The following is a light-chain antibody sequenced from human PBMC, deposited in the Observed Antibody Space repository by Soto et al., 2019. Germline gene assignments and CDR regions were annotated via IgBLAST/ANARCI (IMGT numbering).Light chain of an antibody. J-gene: IGKJ1*01. CDR1: QSISSW. CDR3: QQYYSYPWT. Sequence: DIQMTQSPSTLSASVGDRVTITCRASQSISSWLAWYQHKPGKAPKLLIYDASSLESGVPSRFSGSGSGTEFTLTISRLQPDDFATYYCQQYYSYPWTFGQGTKVEVK. CDR2: DAS. V-gene: IGKV1-5*01.